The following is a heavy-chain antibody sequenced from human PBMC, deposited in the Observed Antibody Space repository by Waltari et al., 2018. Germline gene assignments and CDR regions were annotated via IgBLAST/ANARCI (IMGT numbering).Heavy chain of an antibody. CDR1: GGSFSGYY. V-gene: IGHV4-34*01. CDR3: ARLLVTVVTPGPPEVDY. J-gene: IGHJ4*02. D-gene: IGHD2-15*01. CDR2: INHSGST. Sequence: QVQLQQWGAGLLKPSETLSLTCAVYGGSFSGYYWSWIRQPPGKGLEWIGEINHSGSTNSNPSLKSRVTISVDTSKNQFSLKLSSVTAADTAVYYCARLLVTVVTPGPPEVDYWGQGTLVTVSS.